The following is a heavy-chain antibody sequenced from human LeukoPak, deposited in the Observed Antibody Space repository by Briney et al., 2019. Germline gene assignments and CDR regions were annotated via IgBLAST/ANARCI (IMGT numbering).Heavy chain of an antibody. CDR3: VKAYSSGWYSSGAFDI. CDR1: GCTFSSYA. J-gene: IGHJ3*02. CDR2: ISSNGGST. V-gene: IGHV3-64D*06. Sequence: GGSLRLSCSASGCTFSSYAMHWVRQAPGKGLEYVSAISSNGGSTYYADSVKGRFTISRDNSKNTLYLQMSSLRAEDTAVYYCVKAYSSGWYSSGAFDIWGQGTMVTVSS. D-gene: IGHD6-19*01.